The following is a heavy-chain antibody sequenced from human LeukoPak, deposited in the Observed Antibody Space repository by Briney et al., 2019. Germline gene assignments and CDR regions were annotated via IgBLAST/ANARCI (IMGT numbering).Heavy chain of an antibody. CDR1: GFTFSDYY. D-gene: IGHD2-15*01. V-gene: IGHV3-11*01. CDR3: ARELGYCSGGSCFLGAFDI. J-gene: IGHJ3*02. Sequence: GGSLRLSCAPSGFTFSDYYMSWIRQTPGKGLEWVSYISSGGSTIYYADSVKGRFTISRDNAKNSLYLQMNSLRAEDTAVYYCARELGYCSGGSCFLGAFDIWGQGTMVTVSS. CDR2: ISSGGSTI.